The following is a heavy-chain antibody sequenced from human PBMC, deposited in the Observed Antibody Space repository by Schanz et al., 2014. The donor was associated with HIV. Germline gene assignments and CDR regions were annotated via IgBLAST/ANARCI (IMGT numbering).Heavy chain of an antibody. CDR3: VRAASFHFDKEGYYRNWYFDF. V-gene: IGHV1-8*02. D-gene: IGHD1-26*01. CDR1: GYTFSDYD. Sequence: QVQLVQSGPEVKKPGASVRVSCETSGYTFSDYDINWVRQAPGQGLEWMGWVNPESGNTGMADTFRGRLGLNSFPSTGPAYMELDSLRSEDTAIYYCVRAASFHFDKEGYYRNWYFDFWGRGTLVAVSS. J-gene: IGHJ2*01. CDR2: VNPESGNT.